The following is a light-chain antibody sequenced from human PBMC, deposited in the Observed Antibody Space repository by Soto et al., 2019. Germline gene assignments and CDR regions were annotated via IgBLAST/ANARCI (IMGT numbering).Light chain of an antibody. CDR1: QGIRND. V-gene: IGKV1-6*01. Sequence: AIQMTQSPSSLSASVGDRVTITCRASQGIRNDLGWYQQKPGKAPKLLIYAASSLQSGVPSRLSGSGSGTDFTLPISSLQPEYFATDDCLQDYNYPRTFGQGTKVEIK. CDR2: AAS. CDR3: LQDYNYPRT. J-gene: IGKJ1*01.